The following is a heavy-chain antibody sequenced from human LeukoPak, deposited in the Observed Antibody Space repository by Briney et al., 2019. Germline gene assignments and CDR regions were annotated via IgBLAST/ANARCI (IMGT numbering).Heavy chain of an antibody. Sequence: GGSLRLSCTASGFTFGDYAMSWIRQAPGKGLEWVSVIYGGGNIYYADSVKGRFTISRDNSKNTLYLQMNSLRAEDTAVYYCARGAGYNYPYYFDYWGQGTLVTVSS. J-gene: IGHJ4*02. CDR2: IYGGGNI. V-gene: IGHV3-53*01. CDR3: ARGAGYNYPYYFDY. D-gene: IGHD5-24*01. CDR1: GFTFGDYA.